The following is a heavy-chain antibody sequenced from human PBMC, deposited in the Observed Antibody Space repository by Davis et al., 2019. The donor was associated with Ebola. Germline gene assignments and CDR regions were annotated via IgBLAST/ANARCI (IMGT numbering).Heavy chain of an antibody. Sequence: PGGSLRLSCAGFGFTFSTYEMNWVRQAPGKGLEWVSYISASDNTIYYADSVKGRFTISRDNAKNSLYLQMNSLRAADTAVYCCARAPAASTYYYGMDVWGQGTTVSVSS. V-gene: IGHV3-48*03. CDR2: ISASDNTI. J-gene: IGHJ6*02. D-gene: IGHD6-13*01. CDR1: GFTFSTYE. CDR3: ARAPAASTYYYGMDV.